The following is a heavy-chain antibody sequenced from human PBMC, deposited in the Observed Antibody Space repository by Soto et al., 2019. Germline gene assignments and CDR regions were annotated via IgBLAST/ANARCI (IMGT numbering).Heavy chain of an antibody. CDR3: AREGDIVLVPAAIVDAFDI. Sequence: QVQLVQSGAEVKKPGSSVKVSCKASGGTFSSYAISWVRQAPGQGLEWMGGIIPIFGTANYAQKFQGRVTITADESTCTAYMELSSLRSEDTAVSYCAREGDIVLVPAAIVDAFDIWGQGTMVIVSS. CDR1: GGTFSSYA. D-gene: IGHD2-2*01. V-gene: IGHV1-69*12. CDR2: IIPIFGTA. J-gene: IGHJ3*02.